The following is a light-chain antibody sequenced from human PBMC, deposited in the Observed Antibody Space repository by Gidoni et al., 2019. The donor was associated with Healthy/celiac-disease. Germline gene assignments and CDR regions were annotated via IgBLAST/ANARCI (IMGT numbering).Light chain of an antibody. Sequence: EIVLTQSPATLSLSPGERATLSCRASQSVSSYLAWYQQKPGQAPRLLIYDASNRTTGIPARFSGSGSGTDFTLTISSLEPEDFAVYFCQQRSNWLTFXGXTKVEI. CDR1: QSVSSY. CDR3: QQRSNWLT. V-gene: IGKV3-11*01. CDR2: DAS. J-gene: IGKJ4*01.